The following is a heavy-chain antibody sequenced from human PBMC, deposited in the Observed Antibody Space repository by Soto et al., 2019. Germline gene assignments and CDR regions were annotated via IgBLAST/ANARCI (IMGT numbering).Heavy chain of an antibody. CDR2: ISTSSTYI. V-gene: IGHV3-21*01. Sequence: PGGSLRLSCAASGFTFSLYNMNWVRQAPGKGLEWVSFISTSSTYIYYADSVKGRFTISRDNAKNSLSLQMNSLRAEDTAVYYCTRDGPYSSLDYWGPGTLVTVSS. CDR1: GFTFSLYN. J-gene: IGHJ4*02. CDR3: TRDGPYSSLDY. D-gene: IGHD6-13*01.